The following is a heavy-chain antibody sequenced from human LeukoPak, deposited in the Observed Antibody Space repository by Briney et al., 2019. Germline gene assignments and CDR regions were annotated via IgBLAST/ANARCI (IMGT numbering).Heavy chain of an antibody. Sequence: GGALKISCKGSGYSFTSYSIGWVRQMPGKGLGWMGINHFGDSDTRYTTYFQGSVTIPAPKSTSTAYLLWMSVRGSDTTMYYRARLGVTATLGYWGQGTLVTVSS. D-gene: IGHD2-21*02. CDR3: ARLGVTATLGY. J-gene: IGHJ4*02. V-gene: IGHV5-51*01. CDR1: GYSFTSYS. CDR2: NHFGDSDT.